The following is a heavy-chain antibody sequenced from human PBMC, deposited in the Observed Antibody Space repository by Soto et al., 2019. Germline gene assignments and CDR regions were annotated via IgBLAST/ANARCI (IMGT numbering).Heavy chain of an antibody. V-gene: IGHV4-59*01. D-gene: IGHD1-20*01. CDR2: IHDSGST. Sequence: PSETLSLTCSVSGDATSNYYWSWLRQTPGKGLEWIGCIHDSGSTDYNPSFKGRVSMSLQTSKSQFSLNLRSVTAADTATYFCARGTRALITAFFAYWGQGLPVTVSS. CDR3: ARGTRALITAFFAY. J-gene: IGHJ4*02. CDR1: GDATSNYY.